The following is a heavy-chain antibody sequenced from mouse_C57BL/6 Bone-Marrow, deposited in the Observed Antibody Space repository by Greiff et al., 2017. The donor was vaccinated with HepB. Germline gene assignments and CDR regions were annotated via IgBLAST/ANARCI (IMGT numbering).Heavy chain of an antibody. CDR3: ASPTMITTNYYAMDY. CDR2: ISNGGGST. J-gene: IGHJ4*01. Sequence: EVKLVESGGGLVQPGGSLKLSCAASGFTFSDYYMYWVRQTPEKRLEWVAYISNGGGSTYYPDNVKGRFTISRDNAKNTLYLQMRRLKSEDTAMYYCASPTMITTNYYAMDYWGQGTSVTVSS. D-gene: IGHD2-4*01. V-gene: IGHV5-12*01. CDR1: GFTFSDYY.